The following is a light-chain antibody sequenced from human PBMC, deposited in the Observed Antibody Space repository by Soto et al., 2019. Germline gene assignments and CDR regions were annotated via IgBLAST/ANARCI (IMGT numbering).Light chain of an antibody. CDR2: DAS. Sequence: EIVLTQSPATLSLSPGERATLSCRASQSVSSYLAWYQQKPGQAPRLLIYDASNRATGIPARFSGSGPGTDFTLTISSLEPEDFAVYYCQQRSNWHPITFGLGTRLEIK. J-gene: IGKJ5*01. CDR1: QSVSSY. CDR3: QQRSNWHPIT. V-gene: IGKV3D-11*02.